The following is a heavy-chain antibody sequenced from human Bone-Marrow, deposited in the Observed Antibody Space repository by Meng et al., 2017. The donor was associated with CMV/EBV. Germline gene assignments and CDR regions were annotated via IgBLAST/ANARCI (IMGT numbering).Heavy chain of an antibody. Sequence: GESLKISCAASGFTVSSNYMSWVRQAPGKGLEWVSVIYSGGSTYYADSVKGRFTISRDNSKDTVYLQVSSLRADDTAVYYCARGWMTNFYDSGGQKMDYWGQGTLVTVSS. J-gene: IGHJ4*02. D-gene: IGHD3-22*01. CDR2: IYSGGST. V-gene: IGHV3-53*05. CDR3: ARGWMTNFYDSGGQKMDY. CDR1: GFTVSSNY.